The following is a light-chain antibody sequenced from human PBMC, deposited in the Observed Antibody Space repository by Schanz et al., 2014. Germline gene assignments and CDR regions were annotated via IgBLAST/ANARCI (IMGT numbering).Light chain of an antibody. CDR1: SSDVGGTNY. Sequence: QSALTQPASVSGSPGQSITLSCTGTSSDVGGTNYVSWYQQHPGKAPKLMIYEANKRPSGVSNRFSASKSGYTASLTISGLQAEDEADYYCSSYTSSSTWVFGGGTKLTVL. V-gene: IGLV2-14*01. CDR3: SSYTSSSTWV. J-gene: IGLJ3*02. CDR2: EAN.